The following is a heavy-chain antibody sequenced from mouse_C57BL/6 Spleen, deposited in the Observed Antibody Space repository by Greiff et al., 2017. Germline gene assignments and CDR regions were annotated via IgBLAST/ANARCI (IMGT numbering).Heavy chain of an antibody. CDR1: GYAFSSSW. D-gene: IGHD4-1*01. J-gene: IGHJ2*01. CDR2: IYPGDGDT. Sequence: QVQLQQSGPELVKPGASVKISCKASGYAFSSSWMNWVKQRPGKGLEWIGRIYPGDGDTNYNGKFKGKATLTADKSSSTAYMQLSSLTSEDSAVYFCAREGLLAGTCFDYWGQGTTLTVSS. V-gene: IGHV1-82*01. CDR3: AREGLLAGTCFDY.